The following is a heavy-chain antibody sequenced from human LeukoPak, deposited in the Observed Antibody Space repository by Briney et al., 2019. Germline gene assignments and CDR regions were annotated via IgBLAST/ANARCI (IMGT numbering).Heavy chain of an antibody. V-gene: IGHV3-30*01. D-gene: IGHD1-20*01. Sequence: PGRSLRLSCAASGFTFSSYAMHWVRQAPGKGLEWVAVISYDGSNKYYADSVKGRFTISRDNSKNTLYLQMNSLRAEDTAVYYCARWIWYNWNRYFGYWGQGTLVTVSS. J-gene: IGHJ4*02. CDR2: ISYDGSNK. CDR1: GFTFSSYA. CDR3: ARWIWYNWNRYFGY.